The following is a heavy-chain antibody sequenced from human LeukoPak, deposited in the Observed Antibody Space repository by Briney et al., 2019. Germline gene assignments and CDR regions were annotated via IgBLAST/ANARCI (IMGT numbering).Heavy chain of an antibody. Sequence: GGSLRLSCAASGFSLSSFEMNWVRQAPGKGLEWVSYISISDSTISYADSVRGRFTISRDNAKNSLYLQMNSLRAEDTAVYYCGRGGSSCYNYNAFDIWGQGTMVTVSS. CDR3: GRGGSSCYNYNAFDI. CDR2: ISISDSTI. CDR1: GFSLSSFE. V-gene: IGHV3-48*03. D-gene: IGHD3-22*01. J-gene: IGHJ3*02.